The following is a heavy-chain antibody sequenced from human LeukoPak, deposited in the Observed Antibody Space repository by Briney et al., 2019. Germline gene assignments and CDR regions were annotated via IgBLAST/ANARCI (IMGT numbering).Heavy chain of an antibody. V-gene: IGHV3-9*01. CDR3: AKDITEELRFDP. D-gene: IGHD1-7*01. J-gene: IGHJ5*02. Sequence: GGSLRLSCAASGFTFDDYAMHWVRQAPGKGLEWVSGLTWDSNTIGYADSVKGRFTISRDNAKNSLYLQMNSLRAEDTALYYCAKDITEELRFDPWGQGTLVTVSS. CDR1: GFTFDDYA. CDR2: LTWDSNTI.